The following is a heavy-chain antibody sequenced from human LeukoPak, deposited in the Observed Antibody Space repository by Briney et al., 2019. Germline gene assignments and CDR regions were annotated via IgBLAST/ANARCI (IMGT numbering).Heavy chain of an antibody. Sequence: PETPSLTSTVPGDSTCSYYWSWSRHPARGRLQWSGRILTSVDTKYKPALKSRVTMSVKASKTQSSLKLSSVTAADTAVYYCAREVYFGSSSWYRYYYYMDVWGKGTTVTISS. D-gene: IGHD6-13*01. CDR3: AREVYFGSSSWYRYYYYMDV. CDR1: GDSTCSYY. CDR2: ILTSVDT. V-gene: IGHV4-4*07. J-gene: IGHJ6*03.